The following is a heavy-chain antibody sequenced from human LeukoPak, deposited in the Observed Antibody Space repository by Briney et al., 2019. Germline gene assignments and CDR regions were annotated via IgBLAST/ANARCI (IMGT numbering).Heavy chain of an antibody. CDR1: GFTLNSYG. Sequence: GGSLRLSCAASGFTLNSYGMSWVRQAPGKGLEWVANIKQDGSDKYYVDSVKGRFTISRDNAKNSLYLQMNSLRAEDTAVYYCARLYYADSGTCNRPFDYWGQGTLVTVSS. J-gene: IGHJ4*02. D-gene: IGHD3-10*01. V-gene: IGHV3-7*04. CDR2: IKQDGSDK. CDR3: ARLYYADSGTCNRPFDY.